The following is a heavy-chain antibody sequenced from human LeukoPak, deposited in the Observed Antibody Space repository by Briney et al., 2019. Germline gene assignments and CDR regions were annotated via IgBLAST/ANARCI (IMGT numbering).Heavy chain of an antibody. J-gene: IGHJ5*02. CDR1: GYTFTGYY. V-gene: IGHV1-2*04. D-gene: IGHD3-22*01. CDR3: ARGEPYYYDSSGYYP. CDR2: SNPNSGGT. Sequence: GASVKVSCKASGYTFTGYYMHWVRQAPGQGLEWMGWSNPNSGGTNYAQKFQGWVTMTRDTSISTAYMELSRLRSDDTAVYYCARGEPYYYDSSGYYPWGQGTLVTVSS.